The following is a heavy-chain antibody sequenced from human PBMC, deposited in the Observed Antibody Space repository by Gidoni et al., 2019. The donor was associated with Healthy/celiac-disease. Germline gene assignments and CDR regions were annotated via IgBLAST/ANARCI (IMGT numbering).Heavy chain of an antibody. D-gene: IGHD3-22*01. CDR3: AKDPGYDSSGYYPGGAFDN. Sequence: EVQLVESGGGLVQPGGSLLPPCAASGSSFRTYSMSWVRHAPGKGLEWVSAISGSGGSTYYTDSVKGRYTISRDNSKNTLYLQMNSLRAENTAVYYCAKDPGYDSSGYYPGGAFDNWGQGTMVTVSS. CDR2: ISGSGGST. J-gene: IGHJ3*02. V-gene: IGHV3-23*04. CDR1: GSSFRTYS.